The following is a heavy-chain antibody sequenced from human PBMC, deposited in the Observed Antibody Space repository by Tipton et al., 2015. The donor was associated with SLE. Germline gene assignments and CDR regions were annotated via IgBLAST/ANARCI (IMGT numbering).Heavy chain of an antibody. CDR2: IYYTGVT. CDR3: ARGVLSSSWTLDGMDV. J-gene: IGHJ6*02. Sequence: TLSLTCTASGTSITSSYWSWIRQPPGKGLEHIGYIYYTGVTNYNPSLNSRITISLDMSNNQFSLTLRSVTAADTAVYYCARGVLSSSWTLDGMDVWGQGTTVTVSS. V-gene: IGHV4-59*01. CDR1: GTSITSSY. D-gene: IGHD6-13*01.